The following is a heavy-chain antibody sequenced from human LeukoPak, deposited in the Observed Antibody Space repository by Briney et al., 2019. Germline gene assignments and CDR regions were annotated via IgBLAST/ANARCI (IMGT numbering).Heavy chain of an antibody. CDR1: GFTLNNAW. CDR3: TTLIVGAPGY. D-gene: IGHD1-26*01. V-gene: IGHV3-15*01. CDR2: MRSKTDSGTA. J-gene: IGHJ4*02. Sequence: PGGSLRLSCAASGFTLNNAWMSWVRQSPGKGREWVGRMRSKTDSGTADYAAPVRGRFTTSRDDSKNTLHLLSNSPKTEDTAMYYFTTLIVGAPGYWGQGTLVTVSS.